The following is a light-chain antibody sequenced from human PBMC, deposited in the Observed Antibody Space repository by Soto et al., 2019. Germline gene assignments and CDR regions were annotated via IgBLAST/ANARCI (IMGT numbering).Light chain of an antibody. CDR1: SSNIGAGYD. Sequence: QSVLTQPPSVSGAPGQRVTISCTGSSSNIGAGYDVHWYQQLPGTAPKLLIYGNSNRPSGVPDRFSGSKSDTSASLAITGLQAEAEADDYCQSYDSSLSGSDVVFGGGTKLTVL. CDR3: QSYDSSLSGSDVV. CDR2: GNS. V-gene: IGLV1-40*01. J-gene: IGLJ2*01.